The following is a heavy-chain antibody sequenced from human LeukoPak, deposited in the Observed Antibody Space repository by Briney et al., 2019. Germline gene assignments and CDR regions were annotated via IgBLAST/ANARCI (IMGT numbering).Heavy chain of an antibody. V-gene: IGHV4-59*01. CDR3: ARGVYIAAAQYGY. Sequence: SETLSLTCTVSGGSISSYYWSWIRQPPGKGLEWIGYIYYSGTTNYNPSLKSRVTISVDTSKNQFSLKLSSVTAADTAVYYCARGVYIAAAQYGYWDQGTLVTVSS. D-gene: IGHD6-13*01. J-gene: IGHJ4*02. CDR1: GGSISSYY. CDR2: IYYSGTT.